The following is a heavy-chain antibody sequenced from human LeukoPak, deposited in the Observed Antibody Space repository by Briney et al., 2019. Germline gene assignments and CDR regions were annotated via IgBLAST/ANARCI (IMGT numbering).Heavy chain of an antibody. V-gene: IGHV1-18*01. CDR1: GYTFTSYG. J-gene: IGHJ3*02. D-gene: IGHD5-24*01. CDR3: ASSGDGYNSNAFDI. CDR2: ISAYNGNT. Sequence: ASVKVSCKASGYTFTSYGISWVRQAPGQGLEWMGWISAYNGNTNYAQKLQGRVTMTTDTSTSTAYMELSSLRSEDTAVYYCASSGDGYNSNAFDIWGQGTMVTVSS.